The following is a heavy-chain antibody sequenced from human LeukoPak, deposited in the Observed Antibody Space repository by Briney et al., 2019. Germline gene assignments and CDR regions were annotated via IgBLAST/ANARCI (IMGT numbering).Heavy chain of an antibody. V-gene: IGHV3-49*04. Sequence: GGSLRLSCTASGFTFGDYILSWVGHAPGKGLEGVGFIRTKAYGGTTEYAASVKGRFTISRDDSKSIAYLQMNSLKTEDTAVYYCTTAPGITGTTWFDPWGQGTLVTVSS. CDR1: GFTFGDYI. D-gene: IGHD1-14*01. J-gene: IGHJ5*02. CDR2: IRTKAYGGTT. CDR3: TTAPGITGTTWFDP.